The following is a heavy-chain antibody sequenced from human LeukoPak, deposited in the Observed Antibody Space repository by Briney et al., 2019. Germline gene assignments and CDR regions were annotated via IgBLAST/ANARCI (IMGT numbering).Heavy chain of an antibody. CDR3: AKDLTTVTTFGWFDP. V-gene: IGHV3-23*01. CDR2: ISGSGGST. D-gene: IGHD4-11*01. CDR1: GFTFSSYA. J-gene: IGHJ5*02. Sequence: GGSLRLSCSASGFTFSSYAMSWVRQAPGKGLEWVSAISGSGGSTYYADSVKGRFTISRDNSKNTLYLQMNSLRAEDTAVYYCAKDLTTVTTFGWFDPWGQGTLVTVSS.